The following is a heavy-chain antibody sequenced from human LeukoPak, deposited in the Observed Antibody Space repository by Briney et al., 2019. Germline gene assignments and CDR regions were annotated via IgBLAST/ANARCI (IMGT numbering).Heavy chain of an antibody. V-gene: IGHV3-30*02. CDR3: AREGERAAAGRFDY. CDR1: GINFRSSG. J-gene: IGHJ4*02. CDR2: IQNDGSDK. Sequence: PGGSLRLSCAASGINFRSSGMHWVRQAPGKGLEWVTFIQNDGSDKSYAASVKGRFTISRDNSKNTVYLHMNSLRADDTALYYCAREGERAAAGRFDYWGQGTLVTVSS. D-gene: IGHD6-13*01.